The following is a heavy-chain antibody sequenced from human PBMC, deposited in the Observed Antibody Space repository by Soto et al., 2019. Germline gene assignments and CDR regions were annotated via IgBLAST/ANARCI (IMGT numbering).Heavy chain of an antibody. V-gene: IGHV1-69*06. D-gene: IGHD3-22*01. Sequence: QVQLVQSGAEVKKPGSSVKVSCKASGGTFSSYAISWVRQAPGQGLEWMGGIIPIFGTANYAQKFQGRVTITAEKSTSTAYMELSSLRSEDTAVYYCATYTYYYDSSGYYYGYFQHWGQGTLVTVSS. J-gene: IGHJ1*01. CDR1: GGTFSSYA. CDR2: IIPIFGTA. CDR3: ATYTYYYDSSGYYYGYFQH.